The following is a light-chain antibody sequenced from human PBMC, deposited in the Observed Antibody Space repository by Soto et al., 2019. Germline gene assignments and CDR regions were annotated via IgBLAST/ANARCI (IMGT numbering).Light chain of an antibody. V-gene: IGLV2-14*01. CDR3: SSYTSSNTWV. Sequence: QPVLTQPASVSGSPGQSITISCTGTSSDVGGYNYVSWYQQHPGKVPRLMIYEVSNRPSGLSNRFSGSKSGNTASLTISGLQAEDEADYYCSSYTSSNTWVFGGGTQLTVL. CDR2: EVS. J-gene: IGLJ3*02. CDR1: SSDVGGYNY.